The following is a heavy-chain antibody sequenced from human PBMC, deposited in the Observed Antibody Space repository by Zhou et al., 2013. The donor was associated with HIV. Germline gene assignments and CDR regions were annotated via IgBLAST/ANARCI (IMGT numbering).Heavy chain of an antibody. J-gene: IGHJ6*03. Sequence: QVQLVQSGAEVKKPGSSVKVSCKASGGTFSSYAISWVRQAPGQGLEWMGGIIPIFGTANYAQKFQGRVTITTDESTSTAYMELSSLRSEDTAVYYCARGTAMGGAYYYYYMDVWGKGTTVTVSS. CDR3: ARGTAMGGAYYYYYMDV. V-gene: IGHV1-69*05. CDR2: IIPIFGTA. D-gene: IGHD5-18*01. CDR1: GGTFSSYA.